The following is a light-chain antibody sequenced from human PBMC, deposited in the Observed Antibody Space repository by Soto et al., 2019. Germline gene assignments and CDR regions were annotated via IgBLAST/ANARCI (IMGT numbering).Light chain of an antibody. CDR3: QQYHSYWT. J-gene: IGKJ1*01. CDR1: QGISNY. V-gene: IGKV1-16*01. Sequence: DIQMTQSPSAMSASVGDRVTITCRASQGISNYLAWFQQKPGKAPKLLIYAASSLQSGVPSRFSGSGSGTEFTLTISSLQTDDFSTYYCQQYHSYWTFGQGTKVDNK. CDR2: AAS.